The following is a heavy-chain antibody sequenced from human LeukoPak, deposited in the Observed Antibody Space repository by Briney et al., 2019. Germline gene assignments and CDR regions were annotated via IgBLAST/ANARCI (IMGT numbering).Heavy chain of an antibody. J-gene: IGHJ6*04. Sequence: SVKVSCKASGGTFNNKHLNWGPQTPGQGLEGMGGIIAISGTANYGRNFQGRVTITADRSTSTVYMELNSLRSEDTAVYYCAMIEVAGNSYYYAMDVWGKGTTVTVSS. CDR2: IIAISGTA. D-gene: IGHD6-19*01. CDR3: AMIEVAGNSYYYAMDV. V-gene: IGHV1-69*06. CDR1: GGTFNNKH.